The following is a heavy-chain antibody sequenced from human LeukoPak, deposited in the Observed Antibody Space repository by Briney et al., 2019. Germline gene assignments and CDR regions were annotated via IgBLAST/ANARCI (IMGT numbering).Heavy chain of an antibody. D-gene: IGHD2-21*02. CDR1: GYTFSNYW. Sequence: RGESLKISCKGSGYTFSNYWIGWVRQMPGKGLEWRGIMYPGDSNTRYSPSFQGQVTISADKSISTAYLQWSSLKNSDTAMYYCARAAFCGGDCYPGPAFHFDSWGQGTLVTVSS. CDR2: MYPGDSNT. V-gene: IGHV5-51*01. CDR3: ARAAFCGGDCYPGPAFHFDS. J-gene: IGHJ4*02.